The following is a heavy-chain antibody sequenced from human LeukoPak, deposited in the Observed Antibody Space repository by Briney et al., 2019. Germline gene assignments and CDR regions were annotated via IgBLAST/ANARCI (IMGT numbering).Heavy chain of an antibody. CDR1: GFTFSSYA. D-gene: IGHD1-26*01. V-gene: IGHV3-23*01. Sequence: GGSLRLSCAASGFTFSSYAMSWVRQAPGKGLEWVSAISGSGGSTYYADSVKGRFTVSRDNAKNTLYLQMNSLRAEDTAVYYCARATVSYSSLGYWGQGTLVTVSS. CDR3: ARATVSYSSLGY. J-gene: IGHJ4*02. CDR2: ISGSGGST.